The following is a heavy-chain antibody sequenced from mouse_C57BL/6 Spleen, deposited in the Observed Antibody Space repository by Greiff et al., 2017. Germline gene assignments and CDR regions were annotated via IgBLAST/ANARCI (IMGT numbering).Heavy chain of an antibody. J-gene: IGHJ3*01. CDR1: GYTFTSYW. CDR2: IYPSYSDT. CDR3: ARFSPFAY. V-gene: IGHV1-61*01. Sequence: QVQLQQPGAELVRPGSSVKLSCKASGYTFTSYWMDWVKQRPGQGLEWIGNIYPSYSDTHYNQKFKDKATLTGDKSSSTAYMQLSSLTSKDSAVYYCARFSPFAYWGQGTLVTVSA.